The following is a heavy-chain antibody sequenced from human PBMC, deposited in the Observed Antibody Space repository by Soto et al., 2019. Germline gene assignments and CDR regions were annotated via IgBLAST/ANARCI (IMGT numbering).Heavy chain of an antibody. D-gene: IGHD2-15*01. CDR1: GFTVSSNY. CDR2: IYSGGST. Sequence: PGGSLRLSCAASGFTVSSNYMSWVRQAPGKGLEWVSVIYSGGSTYYADSVKGRFTISRDNSKNTLYLQMNSLRVEDTAVYYCARDCSGGSCYPGDYWGQGTLVTVSS. J-gene: IGHJ4*02. CDR3: ARDCSGGSCYPGDY. V-gene: IGHV3-66*01.